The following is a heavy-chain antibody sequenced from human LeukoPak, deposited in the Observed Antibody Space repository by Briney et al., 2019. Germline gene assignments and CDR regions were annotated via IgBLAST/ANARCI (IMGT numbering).Heavy chain of an antibody. J-gene: IGHJ4*02. Sequence: GGSLRLSCAASGFTFSTYAMSWVRQAPGKGLEWVAVIWYDGSNKYYADSVKGRFTISRDNSKNTLYLQMNSLRAEDTAVYYCARAKDYGDSFDYWGQGTLVTVSS. CDR1: GFTFSTYA. CDR2: IWYDGSNK. CDR3: ARAKDYGDSFDY. V-gene: IGHV3-33*08. D-gene: IGHD4-17*01.